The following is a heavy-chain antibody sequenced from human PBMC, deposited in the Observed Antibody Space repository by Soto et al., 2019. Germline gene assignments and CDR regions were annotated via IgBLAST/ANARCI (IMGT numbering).Heavy chain of an antibody. CDR3: ARDGVYAAGSYRFDY. J-gene: IGHJ4*02. D-gene: IGHD3-10*01. Sequence: QVQLQESGPGLVTPSQTLSLTCTVSCCSISSGGYYWSWIRQHPGQGLEWIGYIYYRGSTSYNPSLKCRVTISIDTSKNQFSLQLRSVTAADTAVYYCARDGVYAAGSYRFDYWGQGTLVTVSS. CDR2: IYYRGST. V-gene: IGHV4-31*03. CDR1: CCSISSGGYY.